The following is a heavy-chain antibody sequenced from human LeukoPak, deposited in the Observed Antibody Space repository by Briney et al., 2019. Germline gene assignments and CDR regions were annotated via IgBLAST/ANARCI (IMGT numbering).Heavy chain of an antibody. V-gene: IGHV3-20*04. CDR1: GFIFDDYG. D-gene: IGHD3-3*01. CDR2: INWNGGST. Sequence: RPGGSLRLSCAASGFIFDDYGMSWVRQGPGKGLEWVSGINWNGGSTSYADSVKGRFTISRDNAKNSLYLQMNSLRAEDTALYYCTRGKRQYYDFWSGYYYYYYMDVWGKGTTVTVSS. CDR3: TRGKRQYYDFWSGYYYYYYMDV. J-gene: IGHJ6*03.